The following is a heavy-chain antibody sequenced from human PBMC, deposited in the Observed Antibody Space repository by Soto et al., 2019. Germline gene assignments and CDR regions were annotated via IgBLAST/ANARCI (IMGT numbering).Heavy chain of an antibody. V-gene: IGHV5-10-1*01. D-gene: IGHD6-13*01. CDR3: TIAAAGLYFDY. CDR2: IDPSDSYT. CDR1: GYSFTSYW. Sequence: VESLKISCKGSGYSFTSYWISWVRQMPGKGLEWMGRIDPSDSYTNYSSSFQGHVTISADKSISTAYLPWSSLKALDTAMYYCTIAAAGLYFDYWGQGTLVTVSS. J-gene: IGHJ4*02.